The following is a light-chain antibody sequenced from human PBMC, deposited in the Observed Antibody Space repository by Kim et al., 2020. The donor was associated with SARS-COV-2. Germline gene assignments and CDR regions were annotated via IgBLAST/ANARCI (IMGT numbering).Light chain of an antibody. CDR3: QQRRYWPVT. Sequence: SYPGERATLSCRASQGVGSQLAWYRQKPGQAPRLVIYDASVRATGIAARFSGSGSGTDFTLTISSLEPEDFAVYFCQQRRYWPVTFGQGTKVDIK. V-gene: IGKV3-11*01. J-gene: IGKJ1*01. CDR1: QGVGSQ. CDR2: DAS.